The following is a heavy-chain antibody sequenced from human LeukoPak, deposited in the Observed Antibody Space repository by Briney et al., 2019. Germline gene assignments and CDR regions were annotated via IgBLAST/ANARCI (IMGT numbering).Heavy chain of an antibody. Sequence: SETLSLTCAVYGGSFSGYYWSWIRQPPGKGLEWIGEINHSGSTNYNPSLKSRVTISVDTSKNQFSLKLSSVTAADTAVCYCARLPTPNYYYYYYMDVWGKGTTVTVSS. V-gene: IGHV4-34*01. CDR3: ARLPTPNYYYYYYMDV. CDR2: INHSGST. D-gene: IGHD4-11*01. J-gene: IGHJ6*03. CDR1: GGSFSGYY.